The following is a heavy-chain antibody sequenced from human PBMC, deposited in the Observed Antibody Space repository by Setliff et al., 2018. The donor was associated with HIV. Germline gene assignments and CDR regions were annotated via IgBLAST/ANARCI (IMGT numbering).Heavy chain of an antibody. CDR1: IRPFTGYY. CDR2: IFHTGST. J-gene: IGHJ4*02. D-gene: IGHD2-2*01. V-gene: IGHV4-34*12. CDR3: ARLMPNWDYFDY. Sequence: LSLTCAVYIRPFTGYYWSWVRQSPGKGLEWIGEIFHTGSTNYNPSLKSRVTISVDTSKNHFSLNVSSLTAADTALYFCARLMPNWDYFDYWGQGTQVTVSS.